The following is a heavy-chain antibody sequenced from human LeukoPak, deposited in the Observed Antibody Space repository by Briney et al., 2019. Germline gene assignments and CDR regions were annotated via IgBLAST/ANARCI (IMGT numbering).Heavy chain of an antibody. V-gene: IGHV3-33*06. J-gene: IGHJ3*02. Sequence: SVKGRFTISRDNSKNTLYLQMNSLRAEDTAVYYCAKGSSGSYYDAFHIWGQGTMVTVSS. CDR3: AKGSSGSYYDAFHI. D-gene: IGHD1-26*01.